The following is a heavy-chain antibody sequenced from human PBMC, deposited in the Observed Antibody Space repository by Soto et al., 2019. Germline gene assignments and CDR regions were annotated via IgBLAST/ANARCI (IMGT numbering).Heavy chain of an antibody. CDR1: GYTFTSYA. Sequence: ASVKGSCKDYGYTFTSYAMHWVRQAPEQRLAWMGWINAGNGNTKYSQKFQGRVTITRDTSASTAYMELISLRSEDTAVYYCARDLIAARPFGYCGQGTLVTLSS. D-gene: IGHD6-6*01. V-gene: IGHV1-3*01. CDR3: ARDLIAARPFGY. J-gene: IGHJ4*02. CDR2: INAGNGNT.